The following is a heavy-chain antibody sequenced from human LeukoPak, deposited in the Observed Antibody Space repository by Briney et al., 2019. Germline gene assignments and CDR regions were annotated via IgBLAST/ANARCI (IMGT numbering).Heavy chain of an antibody. CDR2: IRSKANSYST. J-gene: IGHJ5*02. V-gene: IGHV3-73*01. CDR3: TRPGDYYDSSGYLNWFDP. Sequence: PGGSLRLSCAASGFTFSGSAMHWARQASGKGLEWVARIRSKANSYSTAYAASVKGRFTISRDDSKNTAYLQMNSLKTEDTAVYYCTRPGDYYDSSGYLNWFDPWGQGTLVTVSS. D-gene: IGHD3-22*01. CDR1: GFTFSGSA.